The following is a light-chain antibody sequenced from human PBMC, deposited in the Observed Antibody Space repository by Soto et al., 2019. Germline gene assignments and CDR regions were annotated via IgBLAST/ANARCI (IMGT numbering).Light chain of an antibody. J-gene: IGLJ2*01. CDR2: DTT. Sequence: QAVVTQEPSLTVSPGGTVTLTCGSSDGPVTSNHYPYWYQQRPGQVPRTLIYDTTNRQSCAPARFSGSLVGVKAALTLSGAQPEDEADYYCLLAYSGGRVFGGGTQLTVL. CDR3: LLAYSGGRV. CDR1: DGPVTSNHY. V-gene: IGLV7-46*01.